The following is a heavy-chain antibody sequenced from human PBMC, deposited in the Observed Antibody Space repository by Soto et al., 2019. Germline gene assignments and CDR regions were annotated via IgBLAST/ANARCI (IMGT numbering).Heavy chain of an antibody. CDR2: VYPSDSDV. CDR3: ARLSGCNNGVCYKFDY. V-gene: IGHV5-51*01. CDR1: GYRFSSSW. D-gene: IGHD2-8*01. J-gene: IGHJ4*02. Sequence: GESLKISCQGTGYRFSSSWIGWVRQKPGKGLEWLGNVYPSDSDVRYSPAFEGQVTISADKSISTAYLQWSSLKASDTAMYYCARLSGCNNGVCYKFDYWGQGTLVTVSS.